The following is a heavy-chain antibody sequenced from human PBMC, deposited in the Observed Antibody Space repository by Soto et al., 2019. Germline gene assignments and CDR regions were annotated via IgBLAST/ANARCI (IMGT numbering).Heavy chain of an antibody. CDR1: GFTFSNAW. D-gene: IGHD3-10*01. V-gene: IGHV3-15*07. CDR3: TTDFGSYYNTPFDY. CDR2: IKSKTDGGTT. Sequence: GGSLRLSCAASGFTFSNAWMNWVRQAPGKGLEWVGRIKSKTDGGTTDYAAPVKGRFTISRDDSKNTLYLQMNSLKTEDTAVYYCTTDFGSYYNTPFDYWGQGTLVTVSS. J-gene: IGHJ4*02.